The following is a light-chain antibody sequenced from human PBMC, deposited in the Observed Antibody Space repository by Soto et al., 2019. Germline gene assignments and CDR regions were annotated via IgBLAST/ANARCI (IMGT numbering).Light chain of an antibody. V-gene: IGKV1-39*01. CDR3: QQTYSTPRT. Sequence: IHMTQSPSSLSASVGYRATISCRASQSIATYLNWYQQKKGKAPNLLIYEASSLQSGVPSGFSGTGYGTDFNLTISSLQTEDFATYYCQQTYSTPRTFGQGTKVDIK. J-gene: IGKJ1*01. CDR2: EAS. CDR1: QSIATY.